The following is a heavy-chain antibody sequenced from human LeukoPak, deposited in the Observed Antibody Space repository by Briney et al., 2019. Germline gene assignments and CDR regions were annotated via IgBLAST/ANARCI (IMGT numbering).Heavy chain of an antibody. CDR2: IKKDGSAI. CDR3: ARDFSPSCGGVCYLDAFDI. V-gene: IGHV3-7*01. J-gene: IGHJ3*02. CDR1: GFAFSTSW. Sequence: GGSLRLSCAASGFAFSTSWMTWVRQAPGKGLEWVANIKKDGSAIHYVDSVKGRFTISRDNAKNSLYLQMNSMRAEDTAVYYCARDFSPSCGGVCYLDAFDIWGQGTMVTVSS. D-gene: IGHD2-21*01.